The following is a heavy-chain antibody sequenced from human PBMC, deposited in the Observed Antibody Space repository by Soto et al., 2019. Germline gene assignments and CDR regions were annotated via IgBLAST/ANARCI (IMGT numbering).Heavy chain of an antibody. CDR1: GFTFSRNG. V-gene: IGHV3-23*01. D-gene: IGHD2-8*01. J-gene: IGHJ4*02. CDR2: ISRTGRNK. CDR3: AKNGLSDSPSAIDS. Sequence: GGSLRLSCATSGFTFSRNGMSWVRQAPGKGLDWVSGISRTGRNKYYADSVKGRFTISRDNAKNTLYLQMNSLRVEDTAVYYCAKNGLSDSPSAIDSWGQGTLVTVSS.